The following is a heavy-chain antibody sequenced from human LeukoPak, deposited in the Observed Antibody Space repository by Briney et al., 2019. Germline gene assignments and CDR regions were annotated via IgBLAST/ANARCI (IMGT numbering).Heavy chain of an antibody. CDR3: ARDGREITFGGVIVIGY. Sequence: GASVKVSCKASGYTFTNYGISWVRQAPGQGLEWMGGISAYNGNTNYAEKLQGRVTMTTDTSTSTAYMELRSLRSDDTAVYYCARDGREITFGGVIVIGYWGQGTLVTVSS. V-gene: IGHV1-18*01. D-gene: IGHD3-16*02. J-gene: IGHJ4*02. CDR2: ISAYNGNT. CDR1: GYTFTNYG.